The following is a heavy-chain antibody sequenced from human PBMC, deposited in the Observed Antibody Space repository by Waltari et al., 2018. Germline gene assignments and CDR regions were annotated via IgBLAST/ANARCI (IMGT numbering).Heavy chain of an antibody. J-gene: IGHJ4*02. D-gene: IGHD1-26*01. Sequence: QVQLQESGPGLVKPSETLSLTCAVSGGSISNYYWSWIRQPAGKGLEWIGRIYSSGSTHVNSSRKSRVTMSVDTSKNQFSLKLTSVTAADTAVYFCARGWEPGRGYFDFWGQGILVTVSS. CDR2: IYSSGST. CDR3: ARGWEPGRGYFDF. CDR1: GGSISNYY. V-gene: IGHV4-4*07.